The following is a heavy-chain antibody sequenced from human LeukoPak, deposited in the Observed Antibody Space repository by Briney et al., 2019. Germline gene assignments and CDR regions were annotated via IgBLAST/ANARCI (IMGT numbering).Heavy chain of an antibody. Sequence: QPGGSLRLSCAASGFTFSSYWMLWVRQAPGKGLVWVSRVNSDGNSTDYADSVKGRFTISRDNAKNTLYLQMNSLRAEDTAVYYCAGARMCSTTCYYLDFWGQGTLVTVSS. CDR3: AGARMCSTTCYYLDF. D-gene: IGHD2-2*01. V-gene: IGHV3-74*01. CDR2: VNSDGNST. CDR1: GFTFSSYW. J-gene: IGHJ4*02.